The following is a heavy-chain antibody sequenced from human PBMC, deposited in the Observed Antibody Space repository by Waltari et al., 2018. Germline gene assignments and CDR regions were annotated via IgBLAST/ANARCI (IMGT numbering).Heavy chain of an antibody. CDR2: IYYSGST. CDR3: ARARVGAFDI. J-gene: IGHJ3*02. CDR1: GGPISSYY. Sequence: QVQLQESGPGLVKPSETLSLTCTVSGGPISSYYWSWIRQPPGKGLEWIGYIYYSGSTNYNPSLKSRVTISVDTSKNQFSLKLSSVTAADTAVYYCARARVGAFDIWGQGTMVTVSS. V-gene: IGHV4-59*01. D-gene: IGHD1-26*01.